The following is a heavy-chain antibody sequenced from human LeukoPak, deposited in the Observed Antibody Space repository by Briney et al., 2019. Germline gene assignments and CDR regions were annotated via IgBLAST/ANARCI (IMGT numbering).Heavy chain of an antibody. V-gene: IGHV3-23*01. Sequence: GGSLRLSRAASGFTFSSYAMSWVRQAPGKGLEWVSAISGSGGSTYYADSVRGRFTISRDNSKNTLYLQMNSLRAEDTAVYYCAKDPSPYSSSWNHFDYWGQGTLVTVSS. D-gene: IGHD6-13*01. CDR2: ISGSGGST. J-gene: IGHJ4*02. CDR1: GFTFSSYA. CDR3: AKDPSPYSSSWNHFDY.